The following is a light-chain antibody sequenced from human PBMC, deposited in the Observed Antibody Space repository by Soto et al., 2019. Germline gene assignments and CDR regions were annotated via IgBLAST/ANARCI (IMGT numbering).Light chain of an antibody. CDR2: WAS. Sequence: DIVMTQSPDSLAVSLGERATINCKSSQNVLYSSNNKNYLAWYQQKPGQPPKLLIYWASSRESGVPDRFSGSGSGTDFTLTISSLQAEDVAVYYCQQYYSPFPYTFGQGTKLEIK. CDR1: QNVLYSSNNKNY. J-gene: IGKJ2*01. CDR3: QQYYSPFPYT. V-gene: IGKV4-1*01.